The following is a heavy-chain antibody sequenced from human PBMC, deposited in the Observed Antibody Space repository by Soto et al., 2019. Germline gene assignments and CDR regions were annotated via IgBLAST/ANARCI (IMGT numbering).Heavy chain of an antibody. CDR2: IYYSGST. CDR1: GDSISNYY. D-gene: IGHD6-13*01. CDR3: ARHLWVGSSWYLGAVDI. Sequence: QVQLQESGPGLVKPSETLSLTCNVSGDSISNYYWSWIRQPPGKGLEWIGYIYYSGSTNSNPSLRSRVPISVAPSKNQFSLKLNSVTAADTAVYYCARHLWVGSSWYLGAVDIWGQGTMVTVSS. J-gene: IGHJ3*02. V-gene: IGHV4-59*08.